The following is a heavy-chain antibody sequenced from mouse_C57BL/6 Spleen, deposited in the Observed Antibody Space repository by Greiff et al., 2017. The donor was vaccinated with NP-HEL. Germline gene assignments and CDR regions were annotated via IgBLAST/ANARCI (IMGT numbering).Heavy chain of an antibody. CDR1: GYTFTSYW. V-gene: IGHV1-64*01. Sequence: VQLQQSGAELVKPGASVKLSCKASGYTFTSYWMHWVKQRPGQGLEWIGMIHPNSGSTNYNEKFKSKATLTVDKSSSTAYMQLSSLTSEDSAVYYCARTGNYGYAMDYWGQGTSVTVSS. CDR3: ARTGNYGYAMDY. D-gene: IGHD2-1*01. CDR2: IHPNSGST. J-gene: IGHJ4*01.